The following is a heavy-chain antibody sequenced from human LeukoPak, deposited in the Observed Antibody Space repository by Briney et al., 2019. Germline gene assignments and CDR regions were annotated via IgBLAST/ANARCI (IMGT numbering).Heavy chain of an antibody. Sequence: KPSETLSLTCTVSGGSVSSGSYYWSWIRQPRGKGLEWIGYIYYSGSTNYNPSLKSRVTISVDTSKNQFSLKLSSVTAADTAVYYCARWLQHEDYFDYWGQGTLVTVSS. CDR1: GGSVSSGSYY. J-gene: IGHJ4*02. CDR2: IYYSGST. D-gene: IGHD5-24*01. CDR3: ARWLQHEDYFDY. V-gene: IGHV4-61*01.